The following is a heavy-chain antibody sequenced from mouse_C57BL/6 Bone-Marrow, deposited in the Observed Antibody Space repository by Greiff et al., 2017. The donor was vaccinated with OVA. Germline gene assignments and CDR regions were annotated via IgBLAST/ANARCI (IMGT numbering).Heavy chain of an antibody. CDR3: ARDAVAMDY. V-gene: IGHV7-1*01. J-gene: IGHJ4*01. Sequence: EVQGVESGGGLVQSGRSLRLSCATSGFTFSDFYMEWVRQAPGKGLEWIAASRNKANDYTTEYSASVKGRFIVSRDTSQSILYLQMNALRAEDTAIYYCARDAVAMDYWGQGTSVTVSS. CDR2: SRNKANDYTT. CDR1: GFTFSDFY.